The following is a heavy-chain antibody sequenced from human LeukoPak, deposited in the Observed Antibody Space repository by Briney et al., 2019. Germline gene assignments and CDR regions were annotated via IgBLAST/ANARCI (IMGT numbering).Heavy chain of an antibody. D-gene: IGHD3-22*01. V-gene: IGHV1-8*01. J-gene: IGHJ4*02. Sequence: ASVKVSCKASGHTFTSYDINWVRQATGQGLEWMGWMNPNSGNTGYAQKFQGRVTMTRNTSISTAYMELSSPRSEDTAVYYCARGYDSSGYYIDYWGQGTLVTVSS. CDR1: GHTFTSYD. CDR3: ARGYDSSGYYIDY. CDR2: MNPNSGNT.